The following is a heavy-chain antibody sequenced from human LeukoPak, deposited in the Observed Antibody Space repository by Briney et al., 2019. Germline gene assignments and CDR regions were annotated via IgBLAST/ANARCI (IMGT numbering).Heavy chain of an antibody. J-gene: IGHJ6*03. Sequence: GASVKVSCKASGYTFTSYGISWVRQAPGQGLEWMGWISAYNGNTNYAQKLQGRVTMTTDTSTSTAYMELRSLRSDDTAVYYCARGAPGSWYSDVYYMDVWGKGTTVTVSS. D-gene: IGHD6-13*01. CDR2: ISAYNGNT. CDR3: ARGAPGSWYSDVYYMDV. CDR1: GYTFTSYG. V-gene: IGHV1-18*01.